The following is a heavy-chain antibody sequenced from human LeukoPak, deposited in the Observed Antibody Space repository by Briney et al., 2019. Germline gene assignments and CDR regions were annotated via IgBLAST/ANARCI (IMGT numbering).Heavy chain of an antibody. CDR1: GFTFSSYS. CDR3: AKVHLSLFGY. Sequence: GGSLRLSCAASGFTFSSYSMNWVRQAPGKGLEWVSPISGSGGSTYYADSVKGRITSSRDNSKNTLYLQMNSLRAEDTAVYYCAKVHLSLFGYWGQGTLVTVSS. V-gene: IGHV3-23*01. CDR2: ISGSGGST. D-gene: IGHD3-3*02. J-gene: IGHJ4*02.